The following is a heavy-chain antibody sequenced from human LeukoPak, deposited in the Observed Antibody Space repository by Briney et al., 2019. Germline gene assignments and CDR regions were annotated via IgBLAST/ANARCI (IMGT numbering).Heavy chain of an antibody. CDR2: IYHSGNS. CDR1: GYSISNGYY. D-gene: IGHD3-10*01. CDR3: ASNLYASGGYFAY. Sequence: SETLSLTCTVSGYSISNGYYWGWIRQSPGKGLEWIASIYHSGNSYYNPSLKSRIAISIDTSKNQFSLKLNSVTAADTAVYYCASNLYASGGYFAYWGQGILVTVSS. J-gene: IGHJ4*02. V-gene: IGHV4-38-2*02.